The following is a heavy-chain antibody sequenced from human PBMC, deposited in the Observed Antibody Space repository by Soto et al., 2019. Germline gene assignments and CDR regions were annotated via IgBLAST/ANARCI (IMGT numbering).Heavy chain of an antibody. V-gene: IGHV4-34*01. CDR2: INHSGST. D-gene: IGHD3-22*01. CDR1: GGSFSGYY. J-gene: IGHJ4*02. CDR3: ASNSPYYYDSSGYG. Sequence: PSETLSLTCAVYGGSFSGYYWSWIRQPPGKGLEWIGEINHSGSTNYNPSLKSRVTISVDTSKNQFSLKLSSVTAADTAVYYCASNSPYYYDSSGYGWGQGTLVTVSS.